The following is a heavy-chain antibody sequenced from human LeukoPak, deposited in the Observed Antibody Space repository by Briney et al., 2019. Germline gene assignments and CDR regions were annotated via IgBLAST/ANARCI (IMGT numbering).Heavy chain of an antibody. Sequence: GGSLRLSCAASGFTLSNYDMNWVRQAPGKGLEWVSSISTSSRYIYYKDSVRGRFTISRDDAKNSLYLEMNSLRAEDTAVYYCARADCSSSTCSLRRSWFDPWGQGALVTVSS. CDR3: ARADCSSSTCSLRRSWFDP. J-gene: IGHJ5*02. V-gene: IGHV3-21*01. CDR2: ISTSSRYI. D-gene: IGHD2-2*01. CDR1: GFTLSNYD.